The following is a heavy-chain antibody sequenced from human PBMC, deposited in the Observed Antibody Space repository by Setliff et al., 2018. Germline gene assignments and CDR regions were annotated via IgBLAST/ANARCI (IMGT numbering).Heavy chain of an antibody. CDR3: ARDLGHGGDSDY. CDR1: GYSISSGYI. Sequence: SETLSLTCTVFGYSISSGYIWGWIRQPPGKGLEWVGNIGHTGSINYNPSLKSRLTISRDTSKNQVSLKLNSVTATDTAVYYCARDLGHGGDSDYWGQGIQVTVSS. V-gene: IGHV4-38-2*02. D-gene: IGHD2-21*02. J-gene: IGHJ4*02. CDR2: IGHTGSI.